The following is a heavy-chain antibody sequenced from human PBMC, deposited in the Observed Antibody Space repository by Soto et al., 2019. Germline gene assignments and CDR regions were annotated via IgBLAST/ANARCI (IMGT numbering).Heavy chain of an antibody. J-gene: IGHJ5*01. CDR1: GYTFASYD. V-gene: IGHV1-8*01. D-gene: IGHD2-21*01. Sequence: QVQLVQSGAEVKTPGASVKVSCKASGYTFASYDMNWVRQAPGQGLEWMGWMNPNSNNTGYAQKFQGRLTMTRDIALSIAHMELSSLRNEDTAVYYCARSDGYPFNWLDSWGQGTLVTVSA. CDR2: MNPNSNNT. CDR3: ARSDGYPFNWLDS.